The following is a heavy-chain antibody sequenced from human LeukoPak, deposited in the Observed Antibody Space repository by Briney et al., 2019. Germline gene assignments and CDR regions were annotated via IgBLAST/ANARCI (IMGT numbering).Heavy chain of an antibody. Sequence: ASVKVSYKASGGTFSSYAISWVRQAPGQGLEWMGRIIPIFGTANYAQKFQGRVTITTDESTSTAYMELSSLRSEDTAVYYCARGAAMGDYYYYYMDVWGKGTTVTVSS. CDR3: ARGAAMGDYYYYYMDV. CDR1: GGTFSSYA. V-gene: IGHV1-69*05. CDR2: IIPIFGTA. J-gene: IGHJ6*03. D-gene: IGHD5-18*01.